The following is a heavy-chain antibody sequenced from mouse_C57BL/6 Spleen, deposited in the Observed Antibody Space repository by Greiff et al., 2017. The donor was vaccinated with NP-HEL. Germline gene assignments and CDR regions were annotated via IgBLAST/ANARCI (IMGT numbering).Heavy chain of an antibody. J-gene: IGHJ2*01. CDR1: GYTFTSYW. CDR3: ARDSSGYVGFDY. CDR2: INPSNGGT. D-gene: IGHD3-2*02. V-gene: IGHV1-53*01. Sequence: QFQLQQPGTELVKPGASVKLSCKASGYTFTSYWMHWVKQRPGQGLEWIGNINPSNGGTNYNEKFKSKATLTVDKSSSTAYMQLSSLTSEDSAVYYCARDSSGYVGFDYWGQGTTLTVSS.